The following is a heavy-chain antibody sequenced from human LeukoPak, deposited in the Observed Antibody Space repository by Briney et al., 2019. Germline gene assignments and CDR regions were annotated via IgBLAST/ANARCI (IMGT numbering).Heavy chain of an antibody. J-gene: IGHJ4*02. D-gene: IGHD3-9*01. Sequence: ASVKVSCKASGYTFTSYAMHRVRQAPGQRLEWMGCINVGNGNTKYSQKFQSRVTITRDTSASTAYMGLSSLRSEDTAVFFFEQERPYDILTGYLDYWGQGTLVTVSS. CDR2: INVGNGNT. CDR3: EQERPYDILTGYLDY. V-gene: IGHV1-3*01. CDR1: GYTFTSYA.